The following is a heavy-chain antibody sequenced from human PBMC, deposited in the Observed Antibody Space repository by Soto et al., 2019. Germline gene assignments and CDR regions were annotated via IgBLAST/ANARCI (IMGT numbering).Heavy chain of an antibody. CDR3: ARVCPTRPNYYYYDGMDV. CDR1: GGSISSGGYY. CDR2: IYYSGST. J-gene: IGHJ6*02. Sequence: QVQLQESGPGLVKPSQTLSLTCTVSGGSISSGGYYWSWIRQHPGKGLEWIGYIYYSGSTYYNPSLKSRVTISVDTSKNQFSLKLSSVTAADTAVYYCARVCPTRPNYYYYDGMDVWGQGTTVTVSS. V-gene: IGHV4-31*03. D-gene: IGHD6-25*01.